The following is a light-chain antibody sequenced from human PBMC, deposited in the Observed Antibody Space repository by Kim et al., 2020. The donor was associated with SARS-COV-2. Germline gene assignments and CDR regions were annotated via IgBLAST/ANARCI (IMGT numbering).Light chain of an antibody. V-gene: IGLV3-19*01. Sequence: AWGQTLRNTCMGSSLRSYYAGWYQQQPGPTSVLVIYGKNNRPSGIPDRFSCSSSGHTASLTITGAQSAEEADYYCTSRDSSGHHLVFGGGTQLTVL. J-gene: IGLJ2*01. CDR2: GKN. CDR1: SLRSYY. CDR3: TSRDSSGHHLV.